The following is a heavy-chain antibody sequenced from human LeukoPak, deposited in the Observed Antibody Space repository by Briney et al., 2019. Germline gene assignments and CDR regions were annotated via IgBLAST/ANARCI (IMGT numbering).Heavy chain of an antibody. CDR3: ASGFLDDFWSGHF. CDR2: IKYDGSEK. J-gene: IGHJ4*02. D-gene: IGHD3-3*01. V-gene: IGHV3-7*01. Sequence: GGSLRLSCAASGFTFRTYWMSWVRQAPGKGLEWVANIKYDGSEKYYVGSVKGRFTISRDNAKNSPYLQMNNVRAEDTAVYYCASGFLDDFWSGHFWGQGTLVTVSS. CDR1: GFTFRTYW.